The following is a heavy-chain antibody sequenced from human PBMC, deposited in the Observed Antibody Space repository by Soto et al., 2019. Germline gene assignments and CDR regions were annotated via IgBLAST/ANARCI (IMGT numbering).Heavy chain of an antibody. J-gene: IGHJ6*02. CDR1: GGSFRCYY. CDR3: ARVSGIYYYGMDV. Sequence: SETLCLTCAVYGGSFRCYYWSWIRQPPGKGLEWIGEINHSGSTNYNPSLKSRVTISVDTSKNQVSLKLSSVTAADTAVYYCARVSGIYYYGMDVWGQGTTVTVSS. V-gene: IGHV4-34*01. CDR2: INHSGST. D-gene: IGHD3-10*01.